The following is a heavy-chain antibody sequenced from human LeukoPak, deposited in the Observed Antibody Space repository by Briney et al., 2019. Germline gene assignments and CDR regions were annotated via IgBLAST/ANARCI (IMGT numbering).Heavy chain of an antibody. V-gene: IGHV3-74*03. CDR3: VRGQLGPDY. CDR2: IDNDGSNT. D-gene: IGHD7-27*01. J-gene: IGHJ4*02. Sequence: GGSLRLSCAASGFTFNTYWMHWVRQGPGKGLVWVSRIDNDGSNTVYADSVKGRFTTSRDNAKNTLYLQMNSLRAEDTAVYYCVRGQLGPDYWGQGTAVIVSS. CDR1: GFTFNTYW.